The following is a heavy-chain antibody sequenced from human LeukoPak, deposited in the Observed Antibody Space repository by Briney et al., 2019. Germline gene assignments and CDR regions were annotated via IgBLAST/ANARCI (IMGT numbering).Heavy chain of an antibody. J-gene: IGHJ4*02. CDR2: ISGSGGST. V-gene: IGHV3-23*01. CDR1: GFTFSSYS. CDR3: AKDVAAGDFDY. Sequence: GGSLRLSCAASGFTFSSYSMNWVRQSPGKGLEWVSAISGSGGSTYYADSVKGRFTISRDNSKNTLYLQMNSLRAEDTAVYYCAKDVAAGDFDYWGQGTLVTVSS. D-gene: IGHD7-27*01.